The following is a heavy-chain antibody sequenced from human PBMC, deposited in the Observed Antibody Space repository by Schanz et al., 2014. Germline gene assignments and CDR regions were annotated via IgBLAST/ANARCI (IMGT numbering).Heavy chain of an antibody. CDR1: GFTYSSYW. CDR3: ARARGWGAPYYYGMDA. D-gene: IGHD3-16*01. V-gene: IGHV3-74*01. J-gene: IGHJ6*02. Sequence: EVQLVESGGGLVQPGGSLRLSCAASGFTYSSYWMHWVRQAPGKGLVWVSCIYLDGSTYYADSVKGRLTISRDTSKNTLYLQINSLRDEDTAVYYCARARGWGAPYYYGMDAWGQGTTVTVSS. CDR2: IYLDGST.